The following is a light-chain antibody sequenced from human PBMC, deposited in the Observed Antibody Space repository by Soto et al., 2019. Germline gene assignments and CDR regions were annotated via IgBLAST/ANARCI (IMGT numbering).Light chain of an antibody. CDR1: SSDVGGYDY. V-gene: IGLV2-8*01. CDR2: DVT. Sequence: QPVLTQPPSASGSPGQSAAISCTGTSSDVGGYDYVSWYQQHPGKAPKLMIYDVTKRPSGVPDRFSGSKSGNTASLTVSGLQAEDEADYYCSSYAGTHIVFGTGTKVTVL. CDR3: SSYAGTHIV. J-gene: IGLJ1*01.